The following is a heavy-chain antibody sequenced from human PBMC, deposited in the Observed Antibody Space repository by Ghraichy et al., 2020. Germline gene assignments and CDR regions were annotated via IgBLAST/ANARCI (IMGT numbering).Heavy chain of an antibody. D-gene: IGHD3-22*01. V-gene: IGHV3-48*02. CDR3: ARVVTMIVVDTPPDAFDI. J-gene: IGHJ3*02. CDR2: ISSSSSTI. Sequence: GGSLRLSCAASGFTFSSYSMNWVRQAPGKGLEWVSSISSSSSTIYYADSVKGRFTISRDNAKNSLYLQMNSLRDEDTAVYYCARVVTMIVVDTPPDAFDIWGQGTMVTVSS. CDR1: GFTFSSYS.